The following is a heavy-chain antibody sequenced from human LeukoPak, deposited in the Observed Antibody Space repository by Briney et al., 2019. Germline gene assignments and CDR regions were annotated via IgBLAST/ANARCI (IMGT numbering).Heavy chain of an antibody. CDR1: GYTLTSYG. V-gene: IGHV1-18*01. D-gene: IGHD5-18*01. CDR3: ARAVDTSMVLYYFDY. J-gene: IGHJ4*02. CDR2: ISAYSGNT. Sequence: ASVKVSCKASGYTLTSYGISWVRQAPGQGLEWMGWISAYSGNTNYAQNLQGRVTMTTDTSTSTAYMEVRSLRSDDTAVYYCARAVDTSMVLYYFDYWGQGTLVTVSS.